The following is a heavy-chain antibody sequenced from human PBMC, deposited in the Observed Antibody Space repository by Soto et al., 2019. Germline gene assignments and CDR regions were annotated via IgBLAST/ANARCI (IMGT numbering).Heavy chain of an antibody. J-gene: IGHJ6*02. CDR3: AKDLLSGYIVLMVYAHYGMDV. D-gene: IGHD2-8*01. CDR1: GFTFSSYA. V-gene: IGHV3-23*01. Sequence: GGSLRLSCAASGFTFSSYAMSWVRQAPGKGLEWVSAISGSGGSTYYADSVKGRFTISRDNSKNTLYLQMNSLRAEDTAVYYCAKDLLSGYIVLMVYAHYGMDVWGQGTTVTVSS. CDR2: ISGSGGST.